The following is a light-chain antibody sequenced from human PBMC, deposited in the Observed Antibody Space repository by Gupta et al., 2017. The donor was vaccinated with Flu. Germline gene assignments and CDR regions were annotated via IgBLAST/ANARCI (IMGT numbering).Light chain of an antibody. CDR3: QQYGSSRT. J-gene: IGKJ1*01. CDR1: QSVRSGN. Sequence: PGPLSLSLGERATLSCRASQSVRSGNLAWYQQKPGQAPRLLIYGASSRATGIPDRFSGSGSGTDFTLTISRLEPEDFAVYYCQQYGSSRTFGQGTKVEVK. V-gene: IGKV3-20*01. CDR2: GAS.